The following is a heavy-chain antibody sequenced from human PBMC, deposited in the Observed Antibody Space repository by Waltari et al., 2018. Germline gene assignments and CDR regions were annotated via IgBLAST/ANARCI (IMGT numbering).Heavy chain of an antibody. D-gene: IGHD3-10*01. CDR2: RSYDGSNK. J-gene: IGHJ4*02. CDR1: GFTFSSYG. V-gene: IGHV3-30*18. Sequence: QVQLVESGGGVVQPGRSLRLSCAASGFTFSSYGMHWVRQAPGKGLEWGAVRSYDGSNKYYADSVKGRFTISRDNSKNTLYLQMNSLRAEDTAVYYCAKGVYGSLDYWGQGTLVTVSS. CDR3: AKGVYGSLDY.